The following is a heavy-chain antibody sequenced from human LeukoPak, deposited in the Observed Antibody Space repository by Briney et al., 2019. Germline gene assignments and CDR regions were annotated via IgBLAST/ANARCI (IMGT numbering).Heavy chain of an antibody. CDR3: ARLNSGYEERAFDI. Sequence: GESLKISCKDSGYSFSIYWIGGGRQMPGKGLEWMGIIYPSDSDTTYSPSVEGQVTISVNKTINTAYLQWSSLKASATAMYYCARLNSGYEERAFDIWGQGTMVTVSS. J-gene: IGHJ3*02. CDR1: GYSFSIYW. CDR2: IYPSDSDT. V-gene: IGHV5-51*01. D-gene: IGHD5-12*01.